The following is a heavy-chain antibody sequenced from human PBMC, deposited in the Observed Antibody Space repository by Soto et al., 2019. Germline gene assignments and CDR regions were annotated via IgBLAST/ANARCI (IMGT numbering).Heavy chain of an antibody. Sequence: GGSLRLSCAASGFTFDDYAMHWVRQAPGKGLEWVSGISWNSGSIGYADSVKGRFTISRDNAKNSLYLQMNSLRAEDTALYYCARGLPYYYYYMDVWGKGTTVTVSS. CDR3: ARGLPYYYYYMDV. V-gene: IGHV3-9*01. J-gene: IGHJ6*03. CDR1: GFTFDDYA. CDR2: ISWNSGSI.